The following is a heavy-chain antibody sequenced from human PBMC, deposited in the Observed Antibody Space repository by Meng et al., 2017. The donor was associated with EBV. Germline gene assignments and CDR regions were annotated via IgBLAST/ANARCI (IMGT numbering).Heavy chain of an antibody. V-gene: IGHV1-2*06. J-gene: IGHJ4*02. CDR2: INPNSGGT. D-gene: IGHD6-19*01. CDR1: GYTFTGYY. CDR3: VRVGIAVAGTGDY. Sequence: QVQVVQSGDEVKKPGDSVKVACKASGYTFTGYYMHWVRQAPGQGLEWMGRINPNSGGTNYAQKFQGRVTMTRDTSISTAYMELSRLRSDDTAVYYCVRVGIAVAGTGDYWGQGTLVTVSS.